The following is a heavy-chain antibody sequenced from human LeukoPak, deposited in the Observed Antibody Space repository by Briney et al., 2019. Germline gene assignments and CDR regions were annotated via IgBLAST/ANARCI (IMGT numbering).Heavy chain of an antibody. CDR1: GGSISSYY. D-gene: IGHD5-12*01. V-gene: IGHV4-4*07. CDR2: IYPSGST. CDR3: ARDGHSDTSRALDY. Sequence: KPSETLSLTCTVSGGSISSYYWSWIRQPAGKGLEWIGRIYPSGSTNYNPSLKSRVTMSVDTSKNHFSLNLSSVTAADTAVYYCARDGHSDTSRALDYWGQGTLVTVS. J-gene: IGHJ4*02.